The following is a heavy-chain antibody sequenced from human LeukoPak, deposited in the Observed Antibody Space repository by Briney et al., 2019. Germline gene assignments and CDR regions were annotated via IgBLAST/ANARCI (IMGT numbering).Heavy chain of an antibody. Sequence: GGSMRLSSAASGFIFSSFVMHWVRQAPGKGLEWVAVIWYDGSNKYYADSVKGRFTISRDNSKHTLYLQVNSLRGEDTAVYYCARGVAYCGGDCYSGEYFQHWGQGTLVTVSS. CDR2: IWYDGSNK. D-gene: IGHD2-21*02. CDR3: ARGVAYCGGDCYSGEYFQH. J-gene: IGHJ1*01. CDR1: GFIFSSFV. V-gene: IGHV3-33*08.